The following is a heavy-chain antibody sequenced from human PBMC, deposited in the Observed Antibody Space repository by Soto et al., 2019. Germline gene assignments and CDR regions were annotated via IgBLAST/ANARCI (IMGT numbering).Heavy chain of an antibody. D-gene: IGHD6-13*01. J-gene: IGHJ4*02. Sequence: QTLSLTCAISGDSVSSNSAAWNWIRQSPSRGLEWLGRTYYRSKWYNDYAVSVKSRITINPDTSKNQFSLRLNSVTPEDTAVYYCAREAAAGTKGGFDYWGQGTLVTVSS. V-gene: IGHV6-1*01. CDR2: TYYRSKWYN. CDR1: GDSVSSNSAA. CDR3: AREAAAGTKGGFDY.